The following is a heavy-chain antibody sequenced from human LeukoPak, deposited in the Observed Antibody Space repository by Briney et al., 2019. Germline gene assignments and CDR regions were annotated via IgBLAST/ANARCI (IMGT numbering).Heavy chain of an antibody. CDR2: ISYDGSNK. V-gene: IGHV3-30*03. CDR1: GFTFSSYG. Sequence: GRSRRLSCAASGFTFSSYGMHWVRQAPGKGLEWVAVISYDGSNKYYADSVKGRFTISRDNSKNTLYLQMNTRRAEDTAAYYCARDSSGYDYILDYWGQGTLVTVSS. J-gene: IGHJ4*02. CDR3: ARDSSGYDYILDY. D-gene: IGHD5-12*01.